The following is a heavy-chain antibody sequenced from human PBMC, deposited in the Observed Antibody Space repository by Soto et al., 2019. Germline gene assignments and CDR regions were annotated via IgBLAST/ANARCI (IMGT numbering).Heavy chain of an antibody. CDR3: ARLPSSYYYDSSGYGYYYYGMDV. V-gene: IGHV4-39*01. CDR2: IYYSGST. D-gene: IGHD3-22*01. J-gene: IGHJ6*02. CDR1: GGSISSSSYY. Sequence: SETLSLTCTVSGGSISSSSYYWGWIRQPPGKGLEWIGSIYYSGSTYYNPSLKSRVTISVDTSKNQFSLKLSPVTAADTAVYYCARLPSSYYYDSSGYGYYYYGMDVWGQGTTVTVSS.